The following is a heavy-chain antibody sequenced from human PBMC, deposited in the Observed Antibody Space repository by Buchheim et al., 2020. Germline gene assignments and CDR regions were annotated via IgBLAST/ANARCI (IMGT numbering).Heavy chain of an antibody. D-gene: IGHD1-26*01. CDR1: GFTFSSYW. V-gene: IGHV3-7*01. J-gene: IGHJ4*02. Sequence: EVQLVESGGGLVQPGGSLRLSCVTSGFTFSSYWMSWVRQAPGKGLEWVANIKQDGSEKYYVDSVKGRFTISRDNAKSSLFLQMNSLRAEDTAVYYCARDHTVGATNFDYWGQGTL. CDR2: IKQDGSEK. CDR3: ARDHTVGATNFDY.